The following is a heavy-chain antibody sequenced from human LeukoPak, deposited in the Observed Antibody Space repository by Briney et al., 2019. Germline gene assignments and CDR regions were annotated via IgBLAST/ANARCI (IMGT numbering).Heavy chain of an antibody. Sequence: SETPSLTCTVSGGSISIRDYYWSWIRQPPGKGLEWIGHIYYSGSTYYNPSLKSRVTMSVDTSKNQFSLNVISVTAADTALYSCARVSAFWGVTFDYWGQGILVTVSS. CDR2: IYYSGST. CDR3: ARVSAFWGVTFDY. CDR1: GGSISIRDYY. D-gene: IGHD3-16*01. V-gene: IGHV4-30-4*01. J-gene: IGHJ4*02.